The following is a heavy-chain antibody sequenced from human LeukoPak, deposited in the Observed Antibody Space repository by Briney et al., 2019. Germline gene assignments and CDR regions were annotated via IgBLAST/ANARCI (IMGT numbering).Heavy chain of an antibody. V-gene: IGHV1-46*01. CDR3: AREEYYYDSSGYPRPHAFDI. CDR1: GYTFTSYY. D-gene: IGHD3-22*01. CDR2: FNPSGGST. J-gene: IGHJ3*02. Sequence: ASVKVPCKASGYTFTSYYMHWVRQAPGQGLEWIGIFNPSGGSTSYAQKFQGRVTMTRDMSTSTVYMELSSLRSEDTAVYYCAREEYYYDSSGYPRPHAFDIWGQGTMVTVSS.